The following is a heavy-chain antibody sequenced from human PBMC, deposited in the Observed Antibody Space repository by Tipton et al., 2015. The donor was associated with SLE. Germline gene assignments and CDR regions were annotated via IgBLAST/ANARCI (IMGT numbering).Heavy chain of an antibody. Sequence: TLSLTCTVSGGSISSSSYYWGWIRQPPGKGLEWIASIYYSGSTYYYPSLKSRITISVDTSKNQFSLEVRSVTAADTAVYYCVRLRSKVLIDYWGQGTLVTVSS. D-gene: IGHD2-8*01. CDR1: GGSISSSSYY. V-gene: IGHV4-39*07. J-gene: IGHJ4*02. CDR3: VRLRSKVLIDY. CDR2: IYYSGST.